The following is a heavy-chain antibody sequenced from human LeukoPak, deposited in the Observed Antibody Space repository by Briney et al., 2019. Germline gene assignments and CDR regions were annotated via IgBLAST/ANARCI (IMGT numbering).Heavy chain of an antibody. CDR3: ASRAHRSSVYYYYGMDV. CDR2: IYYSGST. J-gene: IGHJ6*02. D-gene: IGHD3-10*01. Sequence: PSETLSLTCTVSGGSISSSSYYWGWIRQPPGKGLEWIGSIYYSGSTYYNPSLKSRVTISVDTSKNQFSLKLSSVTAADTAVYYCASRAHRSSVYYYYGMDVWGQGTTVTVSS. V-gene: IGHV4-39*07. CDR1: GGSISSSSYY.